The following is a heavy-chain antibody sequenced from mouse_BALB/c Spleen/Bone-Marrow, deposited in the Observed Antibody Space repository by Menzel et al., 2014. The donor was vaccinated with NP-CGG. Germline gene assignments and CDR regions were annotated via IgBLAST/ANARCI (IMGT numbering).Heavy chain of an antibody. D-gene: IGHD1-1*02. CDR1: GYSFISYW. CDR3: ARRDIAASPDY. V-gene: IGHV1S82*01. Sequence: QVQLQQSGPELVRPGTSVKLSCKASGYSFISYWMNWVKQRPGEGIEWIGTIHPSDGETRLNQKFKDKATLTVDKSSSTVNFQFGSQSSQDSAVYYYARRDIAASPDYWGQGTTRTVSS. CDR2: IHPSDGET. J-gene: IGHJ2*01.